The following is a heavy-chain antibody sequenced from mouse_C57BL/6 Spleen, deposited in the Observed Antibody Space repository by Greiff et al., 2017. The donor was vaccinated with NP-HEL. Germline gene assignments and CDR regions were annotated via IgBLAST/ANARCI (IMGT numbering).Heavy chain of an antibody. J-gene: IGHJ3*01. V-gene: IGHV1-52*01. CDR1: GYTFTSYW. Sequence: QVQLQQPGAELVRPGSSVKLSCKASGYTFTSYWMHWVKQRPTQGLEWIGNIDPSDSETHYNQKFKDKATLTVDKSSSTAYMQLSSLTSEDSAVYYCARKGDGSSWFAYWGQGTLVTVSA. CDR3: ARKGDGSSWFAY. CDR2: IDPSDSET. D-gene: IGHD1-1*01.